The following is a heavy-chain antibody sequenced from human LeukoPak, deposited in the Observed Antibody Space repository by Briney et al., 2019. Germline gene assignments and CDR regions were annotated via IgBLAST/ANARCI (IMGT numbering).Heavy chain of an antibody. CDR1: GGSISSYY. CDR2: IFYSGST. D-gene: IGHD3-22*01. Sequence: SVTLSLTCTVSGGSISSYYWSWIRQPPGKGLEWIGYIFYSGSTNHNPSLKSRVTISVDTSKKQFSLKLSSVTAADTAVYYCARHGSAYYFDYWSQGTLVTVSS. J-gene: IGHJ4*02. V-gene: IGHV4-59*01. CDR3: ARHGSAYYFDY.